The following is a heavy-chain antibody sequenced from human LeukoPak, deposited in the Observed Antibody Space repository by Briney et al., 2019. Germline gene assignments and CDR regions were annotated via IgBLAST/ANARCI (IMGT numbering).Heavy chain of an antibody. D-gene: IGHD6-6*01. J-gene: IGHJ3*02. V-gene: IGHV4-59*12. Sequence: SETLSLTCTVSGGSISSYYWSWIRQPPGKGLEWIGYIYYSGSTNYNPSLKSRVTISVDTSKNQFSLKLSSVTAADTAVYYCARDGDSSSSLFDTWGQGTMVTVSS. CDR3: ARDGDSSSSLFDT. CDR1: GGSISSYY. CDR2: IYYSGST.